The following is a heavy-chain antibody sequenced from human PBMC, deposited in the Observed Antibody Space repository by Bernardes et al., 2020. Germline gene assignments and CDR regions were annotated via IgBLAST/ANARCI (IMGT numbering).Heavy chain of an antibody. J-gene: IGHJ4*02. CDR2: INSDGSST. V-gene: IGHV3-74*01. D-gene: IGHD1-26*01. Sequence: GGSLRLSCTASGFTFSDFWMHWVRQAPGKGLVWVSRINSDGSSTSYADSVKGRFTISSDNAKNTLNLQMNSLRVEDTAVYYCGRLGVGGWGQGTLVTVSS. CDR1: GFTFSDFW. CDR3: GRLGVGG.